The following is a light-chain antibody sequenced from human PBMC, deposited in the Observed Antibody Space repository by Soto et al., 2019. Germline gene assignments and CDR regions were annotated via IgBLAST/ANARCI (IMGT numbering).Light chain of an antibody. J-gene: IGKJ5*01. CDR2: DIS. CDR1: QTVSRN. CDR3: QQYNNCPS. V-gene: IGKV3-15*01. Sequence: EVVMTHSRATLSVSPGERATLSCRASQTVSRNLAWYQQRPGQAPRLLIYDISNRDAGVPARFSGSASETYFTLNIRRLQSEDFAVYLCQQYNNCPSLGHGVRLQIK.